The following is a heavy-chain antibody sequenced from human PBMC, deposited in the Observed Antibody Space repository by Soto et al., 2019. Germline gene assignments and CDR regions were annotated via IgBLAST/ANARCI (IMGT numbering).Heavy chain of an antibody. CDR1: GYSFNSYW. V-gene: IGHV5-51*01. J-gene: IGHJ6*02. CDR3: AMQIHTEEVGAGGYIDYYYYGMDV. Sequence: AGESLKISCKASGYSFNSYWIGWVRQTPGKGLEWMGTMYPGDSDIRYNPSFQGQVTISADKSIRTAYLQWRSLRASDTATYYCAMQIHTEEVGAGGYIDYYYYGMDVWGQGTTVTVS. D-gene: IGHD3-22*01. CDR2: MYPGDSDI.